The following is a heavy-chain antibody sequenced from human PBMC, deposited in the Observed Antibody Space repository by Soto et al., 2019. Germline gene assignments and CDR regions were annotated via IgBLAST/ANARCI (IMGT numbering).Heavy chain of an antibody. D-gene: IGHD6-19*01. CDR3: ARDRQWLVL. CDR2: IYYSGST. CDR1: GGSISNYY. V-gene: IGHV4-59*01. Sequence: SETLSLTCTVSGGSISNYYWSWIRQPPGKGLEWIGYIYYSGSTNYNPSLKSRVTISVDTSKNQFSLKLSSVTAADTAVYYCARDRQWLVLWGQGTLVTVYS. J-gene: IGHJ4*02.